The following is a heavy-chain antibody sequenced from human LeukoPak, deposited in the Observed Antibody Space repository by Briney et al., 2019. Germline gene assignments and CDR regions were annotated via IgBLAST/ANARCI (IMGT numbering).Heavy chain of an antibody. CDR1: GGSISSSGYS. CDR3: ASMATGYCSSTSCGDWYFDL. Sequence: TSSETLSLTCAVSGGSISSSGYSWSWIRQPPGKGLEWIGYIYHSGSTYYNPSLKSRVTISVDRSKNQFSLKLSSVTAADTAVYYCASMATGYCSSTSCGDWYFDLWGRGTLVTVSS. V-gene: IGHV4-30-2*01. J-gene: IGHJ2*01. D-gene: IGHD2-2*03. CDR2: IYHSGST.